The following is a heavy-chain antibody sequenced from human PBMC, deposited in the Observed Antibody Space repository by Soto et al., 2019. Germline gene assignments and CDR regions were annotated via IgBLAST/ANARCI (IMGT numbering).Heavy chain of an antibody. CDR1: GDSISSYY. CDR2: IYYSGST. CDR3: ARVWGGAFDI. D-gene: IGHD3-10*01. V-gene: IGHV4-59*01. J-gene: IGHJ3*02. Sequence: QVQLQESGPGLVKPSETLSLTCTVSGDSISSYYWSWIRQPPGKGLEWIGYIYYSGSTNYNPSLQRRVTILGNTSKNQFPLKLSSVAAADTAVYYCARVWGGAFDIWGQGTMVTVSS.